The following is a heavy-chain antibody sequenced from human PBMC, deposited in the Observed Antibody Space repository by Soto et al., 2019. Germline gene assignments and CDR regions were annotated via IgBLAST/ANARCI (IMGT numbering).Heavy chain of an antibody. J-gene: IGHJ5*02. CDR1: GFRFEDHA. V-gene: IGHV3-9*01. CDR3: PKYGQPNYFDP. Sequence: GGSLRLSCVVSGFRFEDHAMHWVRQAPGKGLEWVSGISWASDTIDYADSVKSRFTVSRDNAKNPLYLQMNSLRPEDTAFYYCPKYGQPNYFDPWGQGTLVTVSS. CDR2: ISWASDTI.